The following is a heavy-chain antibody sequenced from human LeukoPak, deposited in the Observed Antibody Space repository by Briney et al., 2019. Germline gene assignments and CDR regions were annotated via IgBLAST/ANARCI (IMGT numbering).Heavy chain of an antibody. D-gene: IGHD4-11*01. Sequence: PGPTLVKPTQTLTLTCTFTGFSLSTSGVGVGWIRQPPGKALEWLALIYWNDDKRYSPSLKSRLTITKDTSKNQVVLTMTNMDPVDTATYYCAHSSVSQLDDYSNYQADYWGQGTLVTVSS. V-gene: IGHV2-5*01. J-gene: IGHJ4*02. CDR2: IYWNDDK. CDR1: GFSLSTSGVG. CDR3: AHSSVSQLDDYSNYQADY.